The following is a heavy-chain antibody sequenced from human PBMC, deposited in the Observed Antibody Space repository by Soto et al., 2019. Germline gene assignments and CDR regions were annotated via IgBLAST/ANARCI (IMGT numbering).Heavy chain of an antibody. D-gene: IGHD2-8*01. CDR2: IFHSGNT. CDR3: ARRTWGMDV. V-gene: IGHV4-4*02. J-gene: IGHJ6*02. CDR1: SGSIGTTNW. Sequence: QVQLQESGPGLVKPSGTLSLTCAVSSGSIGTTNWWSWVRQTPGKRLEWIGEIFHSGNTYYNPSLASRVTISVDTSKNQFSLNLRSVTAAHTAVYYCARRTWGMDVWGQGTTVTVSS.